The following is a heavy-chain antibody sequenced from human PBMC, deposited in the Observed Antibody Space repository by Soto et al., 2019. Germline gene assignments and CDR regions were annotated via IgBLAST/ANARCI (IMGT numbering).Heavy chain of an antibody. CDR1: GGSFSGYY. V-gene: IGHV4-34*01. Sequence: QVQLQQWGAGLLKPSETLSLTCAVYGGSFSGYYWSWIRQPPGKGLEWIGEINHSGSTNYNPSLKSRVTISVDTSKNQFSLKLSSVTAADTAVYYCARDRGSSSSKGYFDYWGQGTLVTVSS. D-gene: IGHD6-6*01. CDR3: ARDRGSSSSKGYFDY. J-gene: IGHJ4*02. CDR2: INHSGST.